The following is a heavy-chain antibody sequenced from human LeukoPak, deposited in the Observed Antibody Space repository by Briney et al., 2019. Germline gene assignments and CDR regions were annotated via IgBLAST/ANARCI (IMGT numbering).Heavy chain of an antibody. CDR1: GYSFTSYW. CDR2: IYPGDSDT. J-gene: IGHJ3*02. V-gene: IGHV5-51*01. CDR3: ARGFLGYCSSTSCSTYDAFDI. Sequence: GESLKTSCKGSGYSFTSYWIGWVRQMPGKGLEWMGIIYPGDSDTRYSPSFQGQVTISADKSISTAYLQWSSLKASDTAMYYCARGFLGYCSSTSCSTYDAFDIWGQGTMVTVSS. D-gene: IGHD2-2*01.